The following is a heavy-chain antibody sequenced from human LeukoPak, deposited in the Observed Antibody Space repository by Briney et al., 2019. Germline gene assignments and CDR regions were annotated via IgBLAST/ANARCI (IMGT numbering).Heavy chain of an antibody. CDR2: VYHSGGT. CDR1: GGSIRSYF. CDR3: ARDQEYSSSFDAFDF. V-gene: IGHV4-59*01. Sequence: SETLSLTCTVSGGSIRSYFWSWIRQPPGKGLEWIGYVYHSGGTNYNPSLKSRVTISVDTSKNQFSLKLNSVTAADTAIYYCARDQEYSSSFDAFDFWGQGTMVTVSS. D-gene: IGHD6-13*01. J-gene: IGHJ3*01.